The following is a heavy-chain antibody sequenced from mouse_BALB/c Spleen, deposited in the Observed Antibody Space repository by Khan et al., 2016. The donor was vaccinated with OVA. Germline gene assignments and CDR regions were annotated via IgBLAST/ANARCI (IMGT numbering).Heavy chain of an antibody. V-gene: IGHV5-6-3*01. CDR1: GSTFSSYG. J-gene: IGHJ2*01. CDR2: INSNGGST. Sequence: EVQLVESGGGLVQPGGSLKLSCAASGSTFSSYGMPWVRQTPDKRLELVATINSNGGSTYYPDSVKGRFTISRDNAKNTLYLQMSGLKSEDTAMYYCARMARTINWGQGTTLTVSS. CDR3: ARMARTIN.